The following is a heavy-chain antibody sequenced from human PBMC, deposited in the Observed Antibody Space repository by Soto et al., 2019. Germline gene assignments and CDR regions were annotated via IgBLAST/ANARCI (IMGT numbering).Heavy chain of an antibody. Sequence: GASVKVSCKASGYTFSNYAVYWVRQAPGQRLEWLGWINAGNADTKYSQNFQGRVTITRDISASTTYMELGSLRSEDTAVYYCARGSWVRGPGKYYLDSWGQGSLVTVSS. CDR2: INAGNADT. J-gene: IGHJ5*01. V-gene: IGHV1-3*01. CDR3: ARGSWVRGPGKYYLDS. CDR1: GYTFSNYA. D-gene: IGHD3-10*01.